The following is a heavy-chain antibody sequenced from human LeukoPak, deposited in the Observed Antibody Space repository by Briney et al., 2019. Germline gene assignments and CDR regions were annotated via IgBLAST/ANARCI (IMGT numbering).Heavy chain of an antibody. CDR2: ISCCGGST. CDR3: AREDRIAPADNFFDM. CDR1: RFTFSCYA. D-gene: IGHD6-13*01. Sequence: VGSLRLSRAASRFTFSCYAMRWVRQGPGKGLGWVSVISCCGGSTYYADSVKGRFTISKDKSKNTLYLQMNSLRAEDTAVCFCAREDRIAPADNFFDMWGEGTMVTLS. J-gene: IGHJ3*02. V-gene: IGHV3-23*01.